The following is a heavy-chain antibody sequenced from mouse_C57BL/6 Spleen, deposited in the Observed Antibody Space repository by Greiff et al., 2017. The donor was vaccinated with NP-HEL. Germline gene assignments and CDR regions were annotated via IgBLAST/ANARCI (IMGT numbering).Heavy chain of an antibody. J-gene: IGHJ2*01. V-gene: IGHV1-52*01. CDR3: ARLEGLQRRGFEY. Sequence: VQLQQPGAELVRPGSSVKLSCKASGYTFTSYWMHWVKQRPIQGLEWIGNIDPSDSETHYIQKFKDKATLTVDKSSSTAYMQLSSLTSEDSAVYNCARLEGLQRRGFEYWGQGATLTVSS. CDR2: IDPSDSET. CDR1: GYTFTSYW. D-gene: IGHD1-1*01.